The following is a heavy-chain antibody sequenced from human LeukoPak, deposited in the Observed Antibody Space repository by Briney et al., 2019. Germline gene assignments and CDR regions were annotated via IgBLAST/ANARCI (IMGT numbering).Heavy chain of an antibody. V-gene: IGHV4-59*01. CDR3: ARVCGGDCYPLGFDP. D-gene: IGHD2-21*02. CDR1: GGSISNYY. Sequence: TSETLSLTCTVSGGSISNYYWSWIRQPPGKGLEWIGYIYYSGSTNYNPSLKSRVTISVDTSKNKFSLKLRSVTAADTAVYYCARVCGGDCYPLGFDPWGQGTLVTVSS. J-gene: IGHJ5*02. CDR2: IYYSGST.